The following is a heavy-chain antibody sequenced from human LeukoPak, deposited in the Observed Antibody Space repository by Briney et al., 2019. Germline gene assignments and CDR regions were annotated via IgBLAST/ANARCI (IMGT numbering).Heavy chain of an antibody. J-gene: IGHJ4*02. CDR3: TTDYYDSSGYSSVY. V-gene: IGHV3-15*01. CDR2: ITRETERGPT. D-gene: IGHD3-22*01. Sequence: PRRSLRLSCAAAGFTFGNAWTGSGRQAPRKGVCWGGRITRETERGPTDYASPVKGRFTISRDDSTHTLYLQMTSLKPEDTAVYYCTTDYYDSSGYSSVYWGQGTLVTVSS. CDR1: GFTFGNAW.